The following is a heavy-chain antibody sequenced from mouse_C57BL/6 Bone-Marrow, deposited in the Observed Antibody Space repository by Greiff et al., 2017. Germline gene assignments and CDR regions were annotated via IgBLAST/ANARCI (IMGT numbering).Heavy chain of an antibody. Sequence: QVQLQQSGAELARPGASVKLSCKASGYTFTSYGISWVKQRTGQGLEWVGEIYPRSGNTYYNEKFKGKDTLTADKSSSTAYMELRSLTSEDSAVYFCARRGIYYGYDGWFAYWGQGTLVTVSA. CDR1: GYTFTSYG. CDR3: ARRGIYYGYDGWFAY. D-gene: IGHD2-2*01. J-gene: IGHJ3*01. CDR2: IYPRSGNT. V-gene: IGHV1-81*01.